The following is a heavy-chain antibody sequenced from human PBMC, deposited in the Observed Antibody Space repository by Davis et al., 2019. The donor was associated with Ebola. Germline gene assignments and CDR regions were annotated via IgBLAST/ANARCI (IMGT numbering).Heavy chain of an antibody. CDR3: ARDGGGYRYGYYYYGMDV. V-gene: IGHV4-39*07. CDR2: FSYGDNT. D-gene: IGHD5-18*01. Sequence: GSLRLSCTVSGASISSRSYYWGWIRQPPGKGLEWVGSFSYGDNTHYYNPSLRSRVTISVDTSRNQFSLKLSSVTAADTAVYYCARDGGGYRYGYYYYGMDVWGQGTTVTVSS. CDR1: GASISSRSYY. J-gene: IGHJ6*02.